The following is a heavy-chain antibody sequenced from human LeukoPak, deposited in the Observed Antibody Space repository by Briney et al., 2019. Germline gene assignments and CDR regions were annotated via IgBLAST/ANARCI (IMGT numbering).Heavy chain of an antibody. Sequence: SETLSLTRTVSGDSINSYYWSWIRKPPGKELEWIASVYYSGATYYNPSLRSRVTISVDTSKNQFSLKVSSVTAADTAVYYCASHGPSGSYFAFDYWGQGTLVTVSS. CDR3: ASHGPSGSYFAFDY. V-gene: IGHV4-59*12. CDR1: GDSINSYY. CDR2: VYYSGAT. D-gene: IGHD3-10*01. J-gene: IGHJ4*02.